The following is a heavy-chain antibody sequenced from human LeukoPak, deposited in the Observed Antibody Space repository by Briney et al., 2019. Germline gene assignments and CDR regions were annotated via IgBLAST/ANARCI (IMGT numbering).Heavy chain of an antibody. V-gene: IGHV7-4-1*02. J-gene: IGHJ3*02. D-gene: IGHD6-13*01. CDR3: ARDQYSSSWPEAFDI. Sequence: ASVKVSCKASGYTFTSYAMNWVRQAPGQGLEWRGWINTNTGNPTYAQGFTGRFVFSLDTSVSTAYLQISSLKAEDTAVYYCARDQYSSSWPEAFDIWGQGTMVTVSS. CDR2: INTNTGNP. CDR1: GYTFTSYA.